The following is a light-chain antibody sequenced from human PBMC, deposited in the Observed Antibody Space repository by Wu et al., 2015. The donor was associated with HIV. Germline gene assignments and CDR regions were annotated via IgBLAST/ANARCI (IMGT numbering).Light chain of an antibody. J-gene: IGKJ1*01. CDR2: VAS. CDR1: QGIGSY. Sequence: QSPSFLSASVGDRVTISCRASQGIGSYLAWYQHKSGKAPKLLIYVASTLQDGVPSRFRGGGSGTEFTLTINSLQPEDFATYYCQQYFSYRWSFGQGTKVQIQ. CDR3: QQYFSYRWS. V-gene: IGKV1-9*01.